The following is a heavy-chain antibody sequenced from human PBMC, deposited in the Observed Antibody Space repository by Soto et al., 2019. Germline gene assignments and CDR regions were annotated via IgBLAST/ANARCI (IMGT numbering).Heavy chain of an antibody. D-gene: IGHD3-10*01. J-gene: IGHJ5*02. CDR1: GFTFSTYA. V-gene: IGHV3-23*01. CDR2: ISGSGGRT. CDR3: AKGTMVPTCFDP. Sequence: GGSLRLSCAASGFTFSTYAMSWVRQAPGKGLEWISTISGSGGRTYYADSVKGRFTISRGNSKNTLYLQMNSLGADDTARYFCAKGTMVPTCFDPCAQGPLVNHSS.